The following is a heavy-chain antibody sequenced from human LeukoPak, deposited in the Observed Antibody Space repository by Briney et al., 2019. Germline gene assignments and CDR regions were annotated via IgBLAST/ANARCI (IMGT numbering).Heavy chain of an antibody. CDR1: GFTFSTYG. D-gene: IGHD2-2*03. Sequence: GGSLRLSCAASGFTFSTYGMNWVRQAPGKGLEWVSYISSSSTIYYADSVKGRFTISRDNAKSSLYLQMNSLRAEDTAVYYCARDGYCSSTSCYAFDVWGQGTMVTVSS. V-gene: IGHV3-48*01. J-gene: IGHJ3*01. CDR2: ISSSSTI. CDR3: ARDGYCSSTSCYAFDV.